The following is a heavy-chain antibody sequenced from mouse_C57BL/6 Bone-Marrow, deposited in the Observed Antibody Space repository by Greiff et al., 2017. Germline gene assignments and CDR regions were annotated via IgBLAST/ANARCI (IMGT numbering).Heavy chain of an antibody. J-gene: IGHJ1*03. CDR1: GFTFSSYA. CDR2: ISDGGSYT. Sequence: DVKLVESGGGLVKPGGSLKLSCAASGFTFSSYAMSWVRQTPEKRLEWVATISDGGSYTYYPDNVKGRFTISRDNAKNNLYLQMSHLKSEDTAMYYCARDRDYGSSYFWYFDVWGTGTTGTVSS. CDR3: ARDRDYGSSYFWYFDV. D-gene: IGHD1-1*01. V-gene: IGHV5-4*01.